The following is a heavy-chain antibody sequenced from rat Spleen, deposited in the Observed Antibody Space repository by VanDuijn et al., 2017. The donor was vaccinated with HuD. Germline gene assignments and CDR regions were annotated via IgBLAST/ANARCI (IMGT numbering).Heavy chain of an antibody. V-gene: IGHV5S23*01. D-gene: IGHD1-10*01. CDR1: GFTFSNYD. CDR2: ISTGGGNT. J-gene: IGHJ2*01. CDR3: ARGGNYDYDH. Sequence: EVQLVESGGGLVQPGRSLKLSCAASGFTFSNYDMAWVRQAPTKGLEWVASISTGGGNTYYRDSVKGRFTISRDNAKSTLYLQMDSLRSEDTATYYCARGGNYDYDHWGQGVMVTVSS.